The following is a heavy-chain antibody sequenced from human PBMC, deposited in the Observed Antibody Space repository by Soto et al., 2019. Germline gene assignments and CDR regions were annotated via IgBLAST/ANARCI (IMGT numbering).Heavy chain of an antibody. J-gene: IGHJ6*02. Sequence: SGPTLVNPTQTLTLTCTFSGFSLSTSGVGVGWIRQPPGKALEWLALIDWDDDKYYSTSLKTRLTISKDTSKNQVVLTMTNMDPVDTATYYCARFYSSSWSNYYYYYGMDVWGQGTTVTVSS. CDR3: ARFYSSSWSNYYYYYGMDV. CDR2: IDWDDDK. V-gene: IGHV2-70*01. D-gene: IGHD6-13*01. CDR1: GFSLSTSGVG.